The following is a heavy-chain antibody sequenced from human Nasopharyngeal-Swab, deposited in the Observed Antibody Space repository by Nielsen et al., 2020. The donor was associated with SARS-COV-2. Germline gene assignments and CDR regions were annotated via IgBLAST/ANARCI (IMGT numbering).Heavy chain of an antibody. CDR2: ISGSGGST. V-gene: IGHV3-23*01. Sequence: GESLKISCAASGFTFSSYAMSWVRQAPGKGLEWVSAISGSGGSTYYADSVKGRFTITRNNTKNTLYRKKNSRRAENTAVYYCAGGMGGVVALDYWGQGTLVTVSS. D-gene: IGHD2-15*01. J-gene: IGHJ4*02. CDR3: AGGMGGVVALDY. CDR1: GFTFSSYA.